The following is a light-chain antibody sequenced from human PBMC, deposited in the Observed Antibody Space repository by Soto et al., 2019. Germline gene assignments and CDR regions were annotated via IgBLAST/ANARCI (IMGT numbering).Light chain of an antibody. CDR2: DAS. Sequence: DIQMTQSPSSLSASVGDRVTITCQASQDISNYLNWYQQKPGKAPKLLIYDASNLETGVSLRFSGSGSGTDFTFTISSLQPEDFATYYCQQYDNLPVTFGPGTKVDIK. J-gene: IGKJ3*01. V-gene: IGKV1-33*01. CDR1: QDISNY. CDR3: QQYDNLPVT.